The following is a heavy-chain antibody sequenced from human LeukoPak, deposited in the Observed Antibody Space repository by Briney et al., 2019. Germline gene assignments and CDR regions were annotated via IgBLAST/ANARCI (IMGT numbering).Heavy chain of an antibody. CDR1: GFTFSGYA. Sequence: GGSLRLPCAASGFTFSGYAMHWVRQAPGKGLEYVSAISSNGGSTYYADSVKGRFTISRDNSKNTLYHQMSSLRAEDTAVYYCVKGPCSGGSCYLDYWGQGTLVTVSS. V-gene: IGHV3-64D*09. D-gene: IGHD2-15*01. J-gene: IGHJ4*02. CDR3: VKGPCSGGSCYLDY. CDR2: ISSNGGST.